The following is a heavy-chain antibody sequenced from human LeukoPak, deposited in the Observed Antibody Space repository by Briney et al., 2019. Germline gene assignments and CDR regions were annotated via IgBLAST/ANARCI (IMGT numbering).Heavy chain of an antibody. CDR3: ARGGSGDSAAPFDY. D-gene: IGHD2-21*02. Sequence: ASVKLSCTAAGYTLTSYYMHWVRQAPGQGLEWLGIINPSGGSTSYAQKFQGRVTMTRDTSTSAVYMELSSLTSEDTAVYYCARGGSGDSAAPFDYWGQGTLVTVSS. V-gene: IGHV1-46*01. CDR2: INPSGGST. CDR1: GYTLTSYY. J-gene: IGHJ4*02.